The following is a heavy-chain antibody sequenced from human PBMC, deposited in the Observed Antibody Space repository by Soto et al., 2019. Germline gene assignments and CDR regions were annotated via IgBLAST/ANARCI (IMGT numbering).Heavy chain of an antibody. CDR3: ARYYGDDKNSFDY. D-gene: IGHD4-17*01. CDR2: IFYSGTT. V-gene: IGHV4-39*01. CDR1: GGSISRSHNF. Sequence: QLQLQESGPGLVKPSETLSLTCTVTGGSISRSHNFWGWIRQPPGKGQELIGSIFYSGTTYNNPSRNSPATLSVDTSKNQSSLKLNSVTAADTPVYSCARYYGDDKNSFDYWGQGTLVTVS. J-gene: IGHJ4*02.